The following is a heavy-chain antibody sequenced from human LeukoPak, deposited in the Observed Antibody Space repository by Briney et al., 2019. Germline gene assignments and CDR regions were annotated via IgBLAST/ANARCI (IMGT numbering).Heavy chain of an antibody. J-gene: IGHJ4*02. V-gene: IGHV3-74*01. D-gene: IGHD1-1*01. CDR3: SRVGTGPTRDY. CDR2: LSTGGSST. Sequence: TGGSLRLSCAVSGFTFSIYCMHWVRHATGRGGVGVSHLSTGGSSTHYADYVKGQFTIYKDNPKNTLYLQLNTLRAEDTAVYYSSRVGTGPTRDYWGQGTLVTVSS. CDR1: GFTFSIYC.